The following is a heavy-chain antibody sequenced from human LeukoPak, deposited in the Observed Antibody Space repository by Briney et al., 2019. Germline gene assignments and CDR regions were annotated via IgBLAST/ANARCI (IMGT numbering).Heavy chain of an antibody. V-gene: IGHV1-69*04. CDR1: GGTFSSYA. D-gene: IGHD2-2*01. CDR2: IIPILGIA. J-gene: IGHJ5*02. Sequence: SVKVSCKAYGGTFSSYAISWVRQAPGQGLEWMGRIIPILGIANYAQKFQGRVTITADKSTSTAYMELSSLRSEDTAVYYSARDRDYCSSTSCYGLPSWFDPWGQGTLVTVS. CDR3: ARDRDYCSSTSCYGLPSWFDP.